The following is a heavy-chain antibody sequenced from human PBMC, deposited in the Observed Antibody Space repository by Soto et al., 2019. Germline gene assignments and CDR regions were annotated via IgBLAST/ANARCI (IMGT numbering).Heavy chain of an antibody. CDR3: ARGWGSKWYYFDS. CDR1: GVSSTSFY. Sequence: PSETLSLTCTVSGVSSTSFYWSWIRQSPGKGLEWIGYIFDNGDVKYNPSLMSRLNMSIDMSKNEFSLRLKSVTAADTAMYYCARGWGSKWYYFDSWGEGTLVTVSS. CDR2: IFDNGDV. D-gene: IGHD3-16*01. J-gene: IGHJ4*02. V-gene: IGHV4-59*01.